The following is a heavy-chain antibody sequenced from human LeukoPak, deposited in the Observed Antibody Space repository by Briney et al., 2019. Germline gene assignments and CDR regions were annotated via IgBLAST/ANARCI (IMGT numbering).Heavy chain of an antibody. J-gene: IGHJ4*02. V-gene: IGHV1-69*04. CDR1: GGTFSSYA. CDR3: ARGFSGRETSGSSNLDY. D-gene: IGHD6-19*01. CDR2: IIPIFGIA. Sequence: SVTVSCKSSGGTFSSYAISWVRQPPGQGLEWMGRIIPIFGIANYAQKFQGRVTITADKSTSTAYMELSSLRSEDTAVYFCARGFSGRETSGSSNLDYWGQGTLVTVSS.